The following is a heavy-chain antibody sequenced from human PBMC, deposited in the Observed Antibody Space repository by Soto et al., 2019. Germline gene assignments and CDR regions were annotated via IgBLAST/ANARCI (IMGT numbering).Heavy chain of an antibody. D-gene: IGHD2-21*02. V-gene: IGHV1-69*01. CDR2: IIPIFGTA. Sequence: SVKVSCNASGGTFSSYAISWVRQAPVQGLEWMGGIIPIFGTANYAQKFQGRVTITADESTSTAYMELSSLRSEDTAVYYCARSPGGGGNSEGDAFDIWGQGTMVTVSS. CDR1: GGTFSSYA. J-gene: IGHJ3*02. CDR3: ARSPGGGGNSEGDAFDI.